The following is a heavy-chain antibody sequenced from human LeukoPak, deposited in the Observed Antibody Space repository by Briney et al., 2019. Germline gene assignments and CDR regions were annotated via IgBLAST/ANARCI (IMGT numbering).Heavy chain of an antibody. CDR1: GGSITPYY. CDR2: IYYNGET. J-gene: IGHJ4*02. Sequence: SETLSLTCTISGGSITPYYWTWIRQPPGKGLEWIGSIYYNGETYYNPSLESRVTMSVDTSKNHFSLKLSSVTAADTAVYYCARVYDILTGADFDYWGQGTLVTVSS. V-gene: IGHV4-39*02. D-gene: IGHD3-9*01. CDR3: ARVYDILTGADFDY.